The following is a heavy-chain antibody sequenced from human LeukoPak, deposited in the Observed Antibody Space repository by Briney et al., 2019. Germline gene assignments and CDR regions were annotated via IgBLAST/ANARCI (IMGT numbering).Heavy chain of an antibody. CDR3: ARGLSYSGSYLFDY. Sequence: SETLSLTCTVSGGSISSYYWSWIRQPAGKGLEWIGRIYTSGSTNYNPSLKSRVTMSVDTSKNQFSLKRSSVTAADTAVYYCARGLSYSGSYLFDYWGQGTLVTVSS. CDR2: IYTSGST. J-gene: IGHJ4*02. D-gene: IGHD1-26*01. V-gene: IGHV4-4*07. CDR1: GGSISSYY.